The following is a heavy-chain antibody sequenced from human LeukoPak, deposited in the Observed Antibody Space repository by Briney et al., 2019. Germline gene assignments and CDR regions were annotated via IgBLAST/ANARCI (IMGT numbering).Heavy chain of an antibody. J-gene: IGHJ4*02. CDR2: IYQSGST. CDR1: GGSISSGGYS. Sequence: PSETLSLTCGVSGGSISSGGYSWSWIRQPPGKGLEWIGYIYQSGSTYYNPSLKSPVTISVDRSKYQFARKLSSVTAGDTAVYYCARGSGPYYFNYWGQGTLVTVSS. CDR3: ARGSGPYYFNY. D-gene: IGHD3-10*01. V-gene: IGHV4-30-2*01.